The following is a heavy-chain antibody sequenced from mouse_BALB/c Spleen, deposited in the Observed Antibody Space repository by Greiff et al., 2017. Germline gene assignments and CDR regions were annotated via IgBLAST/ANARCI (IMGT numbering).Heavy chain of an antibody. J-gene: IGHJ1*01. CDR1: GFTFSSYT. CDR2: ISSGGSYT. Sequence: EVKLVESGGGLVKPGGSLKLSCAASGFTFSSYTMSWVRQTPEKRLEWVATISSGGSYTYYPDSVKGRFTISRDNAKNTLYLQMSSLKSEDTAMYYCTRDRTGTDWYFDVWGAGTTVTVSS. D-gene: IGHD4-1*01. CDR3: TRDRTGTDWYFDV. V-gene: IGHV5-6-4*01.